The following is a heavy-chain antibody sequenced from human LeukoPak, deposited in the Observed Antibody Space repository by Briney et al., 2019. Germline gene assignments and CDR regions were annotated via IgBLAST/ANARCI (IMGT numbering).Heavy chain of an antibody. Sequence: PSETLSLTCSVSGGSMSSHYWSWIRQPPGKGPEWIGYIYYSGKTYYNPSLKSRVSISVDTSKNHFSLKLTSVTAADTAVYSCARLDDNDTSGDPDTFDVWGQGTMVTVSS. V-gene: IGHV4-59*11. CDR1: GGSMSSHY. D-gene: IGHD3-22*01. CDR2: IYYSGKT. CDR3: ARLDDNDTSGDPDTFDV. J-gene: IGHJ3*01.